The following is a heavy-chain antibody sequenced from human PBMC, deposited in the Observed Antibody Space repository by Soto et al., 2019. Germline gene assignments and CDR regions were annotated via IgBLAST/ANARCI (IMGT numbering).Heavy chain of an antibody. CDR3: ARDIAVAGTDWFGP. D-gene: IGHD6-19*01. CDR2: IYYSGST. Sequence: PSETLSLTCTVSGGSISSYYWSWIRQPPGKGLEWIGYIYYSGSTNYNPSLKSRVTISVDTSKNQFSLKLSSVTAADTAVYYCARDIAVAGTDWFGPWGQGTLVTVSS. V-gene: IGHV4-59*01. CDR1: GGSISSYY. J-gene: IGHJ5*02.